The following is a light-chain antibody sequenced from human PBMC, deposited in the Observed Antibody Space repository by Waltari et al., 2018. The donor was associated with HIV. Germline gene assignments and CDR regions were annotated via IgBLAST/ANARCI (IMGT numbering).Light chain of an antibody. J-gene: IGLJ2*01. V-gene: IGLV1-40*01. Sequence: QSLFTQPPSVSGAPGQRVTISCPGHTSNLGAGYDVHWYQQPPGTAPKLLIYGDANRPSGVPDRSSGSTSCTSASMAITGLRAEDECDYYCQSYDRSLSGVIFGGGTKLTVL. CDR2: GDA. CDR3: QSYDRSLSGVI. CDR1: TSNLGAGYD.